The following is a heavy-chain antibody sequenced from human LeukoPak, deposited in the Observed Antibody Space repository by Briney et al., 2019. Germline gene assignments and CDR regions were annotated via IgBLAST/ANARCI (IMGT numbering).Heavy chain of an antibody. CDR3: ARAYGYFLGYYYYYMDV. J-gene: IGHJ6*03. CDR2: LRSDGSNE. Sequence: GGSLRLSCAASGFTFSTFGMHWVRQAPGKGLEWVAFLRSDGSNEYYANSVKGRFTISRDNSKNTLYLQMDSLISDDTAVYYCARAYGYFLGYYYYYMDVWGKGTTVTVSS. V-gene: IGHV3-30*02. D-gene: IGHD3-16*01. CDR1: GFTFSTFG.